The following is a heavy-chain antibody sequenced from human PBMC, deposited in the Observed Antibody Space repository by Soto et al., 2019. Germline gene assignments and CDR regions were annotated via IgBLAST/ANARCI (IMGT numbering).Heavy chain of an antibody. D-gene: IGHD3-22*01. J-gene: IGHJ4*02. Sequence: SVKVSCKASGGTFSSYASSWVRQAPGQGLEWRGGIIPIFGTANYAQKFQGRVTITADESTSTAYMELSSLRSEDTAVYYCARGSALYYYDSSGYYLVYWGQGTLVTVSS. CDR2: IIPIFGTA. CDR3: ARGSALYYYDSSGYYLVY. CDR1: GGTFSSYA. V-gene: IGHV1-69*13.